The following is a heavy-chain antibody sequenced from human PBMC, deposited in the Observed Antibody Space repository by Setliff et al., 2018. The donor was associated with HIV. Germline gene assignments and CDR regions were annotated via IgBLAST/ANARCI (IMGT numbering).Heavy chain of an antibody. D-gene: IGHD6-13*01. CDR3: AKNLYRSGWSPLDY. J-gene: IGHJ4*02. Sequence: GGSLRLSCAASNFTFSFYGMHWVRQAPGEGLEWVAFTPNDGSYKNYADSVKGRFTISRDNSKNTLYLQMNSPRAEDTAVYYCAKNLYRSGWSPLDYWGQGTLVTVSS. CDR2: TPNDGSYK. CDR1: NFTFSFYG. V-gene: IGHV3-30*02.